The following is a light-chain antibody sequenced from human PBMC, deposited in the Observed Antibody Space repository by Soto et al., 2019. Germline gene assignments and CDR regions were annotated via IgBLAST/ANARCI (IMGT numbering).Light chain of an antibody. CDR1: SSDVGGYNY. Sequence: QSVLTQPASVSGSPGQSITISCTGTSSDVGGYNYVSWCQQHPGKAPKLMIYEVSNRPSGGSNRFSGSKSGNTASLTISGLQAEDEADYYCSSYTSSSTVFGTGTKVTVL. V-gene: IGLV2-14*01. CDR3: SSYTSSSTV. CDR2: EVS. J-gene: IGLJ1*01.